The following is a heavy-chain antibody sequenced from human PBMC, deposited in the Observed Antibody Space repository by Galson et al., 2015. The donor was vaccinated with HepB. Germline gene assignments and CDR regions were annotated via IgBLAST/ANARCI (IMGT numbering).Heavy chain of an antibody. D-gene: IGHD3-9*01. CDR2: KSGSGGRT. Sequence: SLRLSCAASGFTFSSYAMNWVRQAPGKGLEWVSGKSGSGGRTYYADSVKGRFTISRDNSKNTLYLQMNSLRAEDTAVYFCARATNHDILTGSHPYYYYYDMDVWGQGTTVTVSS. CDR1: GFTFSSYA. J-gene: IGHJ6*02. CDR3: ARATNHDILTGSHPYYYYYDMDV. V-gene: IGHV3-23*01.